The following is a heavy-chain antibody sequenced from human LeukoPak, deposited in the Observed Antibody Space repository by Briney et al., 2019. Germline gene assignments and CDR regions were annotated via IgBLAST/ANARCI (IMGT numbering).Heavy chain of an antibody. CDR1: AFTFSTYW. Sequence: GGSLRLSCAASAFTFSTYWMHWVRQVPGKGLEWVSRINGDESSTNYADSVKGRFTISRDNAKDTLYLHLNSLTAEDTAVYYCARGAKWAYYFDYWGQGTLVTVPS. D-gene: IGHD1-26*01. CDR2: INGDESST. J-gene: IGHJ4*02. CDR3: ARGAKWAYYFDY. V-gene: IGHV3-74*01.